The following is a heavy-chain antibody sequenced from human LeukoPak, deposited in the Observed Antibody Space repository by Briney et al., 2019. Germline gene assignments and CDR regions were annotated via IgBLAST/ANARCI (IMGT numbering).Heavy chain of an antibody. J-gene: IGHJ5*02. D-gene: IGHD3-22*01. Sequence: KPSETLSLTCTVSGGSISSYYRSWIRQPAGRGLEWIGRIYTTGNANYNPSLKSRVTMSIDTSKKQFSLNLSSVTAADTVVYYCARGKYYYDSNSSYRYFDPWGQGTLVTVSS. CDR3: ARGKYYYDSNSSYRYFDP. V-gene: IGHV4-4*07. CDR1: GGSISSYY. CDR2: IYTTGNA.